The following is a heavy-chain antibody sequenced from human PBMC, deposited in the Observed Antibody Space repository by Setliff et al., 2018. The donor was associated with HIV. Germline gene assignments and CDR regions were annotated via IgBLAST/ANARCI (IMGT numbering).Heavy chain of an antibody. D-gene: IGHD5-18*01. V-gene: IGHV3-66*04. CDR2: IYSGGST. Sequence: GGSLRLSCAASGFTVSSNYMNWVRQAPGKGLEWVSVIYSGGSTYYADSVKGRFTISRDNSKNTLYLQMNSLRAEDTAVYYCARRRTAVGFDYWGQGTLVTVSS. CDR3: ARRRTAVGFDY. J-gene: IGHJ4*02. CDR1: GFTVSSNY.